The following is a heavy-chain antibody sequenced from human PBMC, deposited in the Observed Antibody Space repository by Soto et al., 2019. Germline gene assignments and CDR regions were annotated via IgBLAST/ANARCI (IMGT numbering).Heavy chain of an antibody. D-gene: IGHD3-3*01. CDR2: MNPNSGNT. V-gene: IGHV1-8*01. CDR1: GYTFTSYD. CDR3: ARGPEYYDFWSGPLPFDY. Sequence: QVQLVQSGAEVKKPGASVKVSFKASGYTFTSYDINWVRQATGQGLEWMGWMNPNSGNTGYAQKFQGRVTMTRNTSISTAYMELSSLRSEDTTVYYCARGPEYYDFWSGPLPFDYWGQGTLVTVSS. J-gene: IGHJ4*02.